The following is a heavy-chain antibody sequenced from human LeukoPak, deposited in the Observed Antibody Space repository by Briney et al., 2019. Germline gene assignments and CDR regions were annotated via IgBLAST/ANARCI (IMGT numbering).Heavy chain of an antibody. V-gene: IGHV4-59*01. J-gene: IGHJ4*02. CDR3: ARGRSMISYFDH. Sequence: SETLSLTCNVFGGSISRFYWNWIRQTPEKGLEWIAHFYYTGTASYNPSLKSRATISGDTSKNQFSLTLNSVTAADTAVYYCARGRSMISYFDHWGQGALVPSPQ. D-gene: IGHD3-16*01. CDR2: FYYTGTA. CDR1: GGSISRFY.